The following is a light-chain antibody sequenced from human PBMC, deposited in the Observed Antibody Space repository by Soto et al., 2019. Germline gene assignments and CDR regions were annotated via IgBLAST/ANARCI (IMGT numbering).Light chain of an antibody. V-gene: IGKV1-5*01. CDR3: QQYNSYTWT. J-gene: IGKJ1*01. CDR2: DVS. CDR1: QSISTW. Sequence: IRMTQSPSSLSASTGDRVTITCRASQSISTWLAWYQQKPGKAPKLLIYDVSSLESGVPSRFSGSGSGTEFTLTISSLQPDDFATYYCQQYNSYTWTFGQGTKVDIK.